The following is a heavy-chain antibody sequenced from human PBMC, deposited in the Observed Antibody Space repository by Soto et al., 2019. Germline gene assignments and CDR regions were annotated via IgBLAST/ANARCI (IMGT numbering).Heavy chain of an antibody. J-gene: IGHJ5*02. CDR2: MNPNSGNT. Sequence: GASVKVSCKASGYTFTSYDINWVRQATGQGLEWMGWMNPNSGNTGYAQKFQGRVTMTRNTSISTAYMELSSLRSEDTAVYYCARAFDFWSGYPTLGLDPWGQGTLVTVSS. D-gene: IGHD3-3*01. CDR1: GYTFTSYD. CDR3: ARAFDFWSGYPTLGLDP. V-gene: IGHV1-8*01.